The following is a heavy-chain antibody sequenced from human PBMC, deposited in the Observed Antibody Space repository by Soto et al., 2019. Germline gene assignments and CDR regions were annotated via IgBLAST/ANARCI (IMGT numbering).Heavy chain of an antibody. CDR2: IYSGGST. J-gene: IGHJ6*02. V-gene: IGHV3-53*01. CDR1: GLTVSNNY. Sequence: PGGSLRLSCAASGLTVSNNYMAWVRQAPGKGLGWVSIIYSGGSTYHADSVQGRFTLSRDTSKNTLFLQMNSLRVEDTAVYYCARVNYYGSGTFYKPDYYYGMDVWGQGTTVTVSS. D-gene: IGHD3-10*01. CDR3: ARVNYYGSGTFYKPDYYYGMDV.